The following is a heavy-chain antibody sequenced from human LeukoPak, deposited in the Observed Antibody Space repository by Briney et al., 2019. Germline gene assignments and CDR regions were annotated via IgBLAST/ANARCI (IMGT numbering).Heavy chain of an antibody. V-gene: IGHV4-30-2*01. CDR1: GGSISSGGYY. CDR2: IYHGGST. D-gene: IGHD4-17*01. Sequence: PSQTLSLTCAVSGGSISSGGYYWSWLRQPPGTGLEWIGYIYHGGSTYYNPPLKSRVTISVERSKNQFSLKLSSVTAADTAVYYCARGDGDYGDAFDIWGQGTMVTVSS. CDR3: ARGDGDYGDAFDI. J-gene: IGHJ3*02.